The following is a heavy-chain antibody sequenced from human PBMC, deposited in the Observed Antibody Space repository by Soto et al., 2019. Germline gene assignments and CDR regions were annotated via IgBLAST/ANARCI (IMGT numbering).Heavy chain of an antibody. D-gene: IGHD6-6*01. J-gene: IGHJ4*02. V-gene: IGHV1-69*01. CDR2: LIPIFGTA. CDR3: ARDGIAARPFDY. CDR1: GGTFSSYA. Sequence: QVQLVQSGAEVKKPGSSVTVSCKASGGTFSSYAISWVRQAPGQELEWMGGLIPIFGTANYAQKFKGRVTITAGESTSTAYMELSSLRSEDTAVYFCARDGIAARPFDYWGQGTLVTVSS.